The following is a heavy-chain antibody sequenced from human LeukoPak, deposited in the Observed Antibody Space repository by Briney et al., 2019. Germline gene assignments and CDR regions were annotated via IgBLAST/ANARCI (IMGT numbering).Heavy chain of an antibody. V-gene: IGHV3-23*01. CDR1: GFIFSSYD. Sequence: GGTLRLSCAACGFIFSSYDMRLVREAGGGLLWGASGSGGGGGSTYDADSVKGRSPISRDNSKNTLYLQMNSLRTEDTAVYYCAKECDYDILTAFDYWGQGTLVTVYS. CDR2: SGGGGGST. D-gene: IGHD3-9*01. J-gene: IGHJ4*01. CDR3: AKECDYDILTAFDY.